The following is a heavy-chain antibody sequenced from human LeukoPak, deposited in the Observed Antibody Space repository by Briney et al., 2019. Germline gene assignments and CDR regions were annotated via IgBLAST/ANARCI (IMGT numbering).Heavy chain of an antibody. Sequence: GSLRLSCATSGFTFSSHAMSWVRQAPGKGLEWVSVISSNVGNTYYADSVKGRFTISRDNSKNTLYLQMNSLRGEDTAVYYCARNSEYSSTPINYWGQGTLVTVSS. D-gene: IGHD6-13*01. CDR1: GFTFSSHA. V-gene: IGHV3-23*01. J-gene: IGHJ4*02. CDR2: ISSNVGNT. CDR3: ARNSEYSSTPINY.